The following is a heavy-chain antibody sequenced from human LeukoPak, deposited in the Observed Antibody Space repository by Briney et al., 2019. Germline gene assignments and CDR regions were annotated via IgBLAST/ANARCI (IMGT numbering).Heavy chain of an antibody. CDR3: ARHSLIVVDTELSY. J-gene: IGHJ4*02. Sequence: GGSLRLSCAASGFTFSTYWMHWVRQAPGKGLVWVSRIHGDGTFTTSADSVKGRFTISRDNSKNTLFLQMNSLRAEDTAVYYCARHSLIVVDTELSYWGQGTLVTVSS. V-gene: IGHV3-74*01. D-gene: IGHD3-22*01. CDR2: IHGDGTFT. CDR1: GFTFSTYW.